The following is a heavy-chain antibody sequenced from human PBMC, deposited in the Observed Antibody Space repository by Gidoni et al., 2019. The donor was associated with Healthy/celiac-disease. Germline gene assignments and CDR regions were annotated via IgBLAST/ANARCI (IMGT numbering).Heavy chain of an antibody. V-gene: IGHV3-48*02. Sequence: EVQLVESGGGLVQPGGSLRLSCAASGFTFRSYSMNWVRQAPGKGLEWVSYISSSSSTIYYADSVKGRFTISRDNAKNSLYLQMNSLRDEDTAVYYCARVDRYSSGWPRGHWGQGTLVTVSS. D-gene: IGHD6-19*01. J-gene: IGHJ4*02. CDR2: ISSSSSTI. CDR3: ARVDRYSSGWPRGH. CDR1: GFTFRSYS.